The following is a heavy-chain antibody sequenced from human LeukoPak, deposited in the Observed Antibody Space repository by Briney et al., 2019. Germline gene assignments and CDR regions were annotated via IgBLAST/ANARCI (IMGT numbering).Heavy chain of an antibody. CDR2: INSNSGGT. V-gene: IGHV1-2*06. CDR1: GYTFTGYY. Sequence: ASVKVSCKASGYTFTGYYMHWVRQAPGQGLEWMGRINSNSGGTNSAQKFQGRVTMTRDTSISTAYMELSRLTSDDTAVYYCARAYTAVVEPHLDYWGQGTLVAVSS. D-gene: IGHD5-18*01. CDR3: ARAYTAVVEPHLDY. J-gene: IGHJ4*02.